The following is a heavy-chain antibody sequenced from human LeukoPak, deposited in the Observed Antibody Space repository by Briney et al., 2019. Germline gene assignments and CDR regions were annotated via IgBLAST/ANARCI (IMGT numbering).Heavy chain of an antibody. V-gene: IGHV1-18*01. J-gene: IGHJ3*02. CDR3: ARDRGYGDYYAFDI. CDR2: ISAYNGNT. D-gene: IGHD4-17*01. Sequence: ASVKVSCKASGGTFSSYAISWVRQAPGQGLEWMGWISAYNGNTNYAQKLQGRVTMTTDTSTSTAYMELRSLRSDDTAVYYCARDRGYGDYYAFDIWGQGTMVTVSS. CDR1: GGTFSSYA.